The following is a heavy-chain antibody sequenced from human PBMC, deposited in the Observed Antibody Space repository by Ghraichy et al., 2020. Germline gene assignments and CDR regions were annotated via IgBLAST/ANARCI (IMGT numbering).Heavy chain of an antibody. D-gene: IGHD3-9*01. Sequence: ASVKVSCKASGYTYISYDISWVRQAPGQGLEWMGCINAYNGNTKYLQKFQGRVTMTTDKSTSTAYMELGSLTSDDTAVYYCARDLTGKRPFDYWGQEPRSSSPQ. V-gene: IGHV1-18*01. CDR1: GYTYISYD. CDR3: ARDLTGKRPFDY. J-gene: IGHJ4*01. CDR2: INAYNGNT.